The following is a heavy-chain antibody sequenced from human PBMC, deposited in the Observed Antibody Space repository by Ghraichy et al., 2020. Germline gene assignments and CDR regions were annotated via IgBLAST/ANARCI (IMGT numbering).Heavy chain of an antibody. CDR2: IHDSGRT. D-gene: IGHD3-22*01. CDR1: GGSISNYY. Sequence: SETLSLTCTVSGGSISNYYWSWIRQPPGKGLEWIAFIHDSGRTNYNPSFRARVSTSIDTSKNQFSLRLSSVTAADTAVYYCARHKFTFYYDSTGYARGAFDIWDKRSTVSVSS. CDR3: ARHKFTFYYDSTGYARGAFDI. V-gene: IGHV4-59*08. J-gene: IGHJ3*02.